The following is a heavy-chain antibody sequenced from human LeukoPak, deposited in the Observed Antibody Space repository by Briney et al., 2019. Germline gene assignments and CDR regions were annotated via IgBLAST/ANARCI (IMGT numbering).Heavy chain of an antibody. CDR3: AKNSGYSFGYVDS. V-gene: IGHV3-23*01. CDR2: IGGSGGST. Sequence: PGGSLRLSCAASGFTFSSYAMSWVRQAPGQGLEWVSGIGGSGGSTYYADSVKGRFTISRDNSKNTLYLQMSSLRAEDTAVYYCAKNSGYSFGYVDSWGQGTLVTVSS. D-gene: IGHD5-18*01. J-gene: IGHJ4*02. CDR1: GFTFSSYA.